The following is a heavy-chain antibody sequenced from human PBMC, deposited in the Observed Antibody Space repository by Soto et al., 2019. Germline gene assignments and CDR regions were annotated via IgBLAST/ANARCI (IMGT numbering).Heavy chain of an antibody. D-gene: IGHD3-22*01. CDR1: GFSLSTSGMR. Sequence: SGPTLVNPTQPLTLTCTFSGFSLSTSGMRVSWIRQPPGKAPEWLARIHWDDDKFYSTSLKTRLTISKDTSKNQVVLTMTNMDPVDTATYYCARTVRNYYDSSGPYYFDYWGQGTLVTVSS. CDR2: IHWDDDK. J-gene: IGHJ4*02. V-gene: IGHV2-70*04. CDR3: ARTVRNYYDSSGPYYFDY.